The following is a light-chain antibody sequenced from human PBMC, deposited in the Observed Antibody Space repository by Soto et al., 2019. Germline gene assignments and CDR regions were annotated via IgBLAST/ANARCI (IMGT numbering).Light chain of an antibody. J-gene: IGKJ1*01. CDR1: QSISNW. Sequence: DIQMTQSPSTLPASVGDRVTITCRASQSISNWLAWYQQKPGTATKVLIYAATTLQSGVPLRVSGGGSGAVVTLTVSSLQPEDVATYDGQQSYSIPHTFGQGTKVDIK. CDR3: QQSYSIPHT. V-gene: IGKV1-39*01. CDR2: AAT.